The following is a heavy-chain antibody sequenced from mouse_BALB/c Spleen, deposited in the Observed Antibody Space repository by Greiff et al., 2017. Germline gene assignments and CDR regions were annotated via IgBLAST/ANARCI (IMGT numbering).Heavy chain of an antibody. CDR2: ISSGGSYT. Sequence: EVNLVESGGDLVKPGGSLKLSCAASGFTFSSYGMSWVRQTPDKRLEWVATISSGGSYTYYPDSVKGRFTISRDNAKNTLYLQMSSLKSEDTAMYYCASGGLRGYWYFDVWGAGTTVTVSS. J-gene: IGHJ1*01. CDR3: ASGGLRGYWYFDV. D-gene: IGHD2-2*01. CDR1: GFTFSSYG. V-gene: IGHV5-6*01.